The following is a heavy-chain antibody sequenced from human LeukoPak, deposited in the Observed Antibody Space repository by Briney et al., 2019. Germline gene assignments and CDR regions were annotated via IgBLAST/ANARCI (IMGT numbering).Heavy chain of an antibody. CDR1: GGSISTSSYY. CDR2: IYYSGST. Sequence: SETLSLTCTVSGGSISTSSYYWGWIRQPPGKGLEWIRSIYYSGSTYYNPSFKSRVTISVDTSKNQFSLKLSSVTAADTAVYYCARLEYYDFWSPDADVFDIWGQGTMVTVSS. CDR3: ARLEYYDFWSPDADVFDI. D-gene: IGHD3-3*01. J-gene: IGHJ3*02. V-gene: IGHV4-39*01.